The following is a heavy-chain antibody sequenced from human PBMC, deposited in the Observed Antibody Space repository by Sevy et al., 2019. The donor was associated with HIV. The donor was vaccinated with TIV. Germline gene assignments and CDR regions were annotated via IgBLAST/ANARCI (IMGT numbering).Heavy chain of an antibody. V-gene: IGHV4-30-4*02. CDR1: GGSISSGDYY. CDR2: IYYSGST. D-gene: IGHD3-10*01. CDR3: ARDYRATSDYYGSGREFDP. J-gene: IGHJ5*02. Sequence: SETLSLTCTVSGGSISSGDYYWSWIRQPPGKGLEWIGYIYYSGSTYYNPSLKSRVTISVDTSKNQFSLKLSSVTAADTAVYYWARDYRATSDYYGSGREFDPWGQGTLVTVSS.